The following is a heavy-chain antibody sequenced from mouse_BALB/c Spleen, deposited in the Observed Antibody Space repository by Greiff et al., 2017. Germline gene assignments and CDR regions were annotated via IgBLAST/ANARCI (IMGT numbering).Heavy chain of an antibody. V-gene: IGHV14-4*02. CDR2: INPDNGDT. CDR3: NAAWGYAMAY. J-gene: IGHJ4*01. Sequence: VQLQQSGAELVRPGDSLSLSCTVSGFYINGCYWHWVKQRPEQGLEWIGWINPDNGDTEYAPKFQGKATMTPAPSSNTAYLQLSMLTSEDTAVYYYNAAWGYAMAYWGQGTSVTVSA. CDR1: GFYINGCY.